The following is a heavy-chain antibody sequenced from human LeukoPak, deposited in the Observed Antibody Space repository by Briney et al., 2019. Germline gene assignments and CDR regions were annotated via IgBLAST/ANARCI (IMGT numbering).Heavy chain of an antibody. CDR3: AREGGGGEKFDP. CDR2: IYYSGST. Sequence: SETLSLTCTVSGGSISSYYWSWIRQPPGKGLEWIGYIYYSGSTNYNPSLKSRVAISVDTSKNQFSLKLSSVTAADTAVYYCAREGGGGEKFDPWGQGTLVTVSS. V-gene: IGHV4-59*01. D-gene: IGHD1-26*01. J-gene: IGHJ5*02. CDR1: GGSISSYY.